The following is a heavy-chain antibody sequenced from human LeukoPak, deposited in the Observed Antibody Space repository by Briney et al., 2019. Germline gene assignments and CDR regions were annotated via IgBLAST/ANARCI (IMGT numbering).Heavy chain of an antibody. CDR3: AGTMVRGVIITIPGYHYYMDV. V-gene: IGHV1-69*13. J-gene: IGHJ6*03. CDR1: GGTFSSYA. Sequence: GASVKVSCKASGGTFSSYAISWVRQAPGQGLEWMGGIIPIFGTANYAQKFQGRVTITADESTSTAYMELSSLRSEDTAVYYCAGTMVRGVIITIPGYHYYMDVWGKGTTVTISS. D-gene: IGHD3-10*01. CDR2: IIPIFGTA.